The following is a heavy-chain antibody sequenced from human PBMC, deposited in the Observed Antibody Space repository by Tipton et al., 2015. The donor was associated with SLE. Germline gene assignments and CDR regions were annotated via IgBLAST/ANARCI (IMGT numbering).Heavy chain of an antibody. Sequence: TLSLTCTVSGGSIRSSSYFWGWIRQPPGKGLEWIGSIYYSGSTYYNPSLKSRATISVDTSKNQFSLKLSSVTAADTAVYYCARVGIPSEERSSRNWFDPWGQGTLVTVSS. V-gene: IGHV4-39*01. D-gene: IGHD6-13*01. CDR1: GGSIRSSSYF. J-gene: IGHJ5*02. CDR2: IYYSGST. CDR3: ARVGIPSEERSSRNWFDP.